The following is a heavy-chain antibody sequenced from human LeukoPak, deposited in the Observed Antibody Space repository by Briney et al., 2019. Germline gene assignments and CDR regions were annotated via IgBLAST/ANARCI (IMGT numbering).Heavy chain of an antibody. D-gene: IGHD3-22*01. CDR2: INPNSGGT. J-gene: IGHJ4*02. Sequence: ASVKVSCKASGYTFTGYYMHWVRQAPGQGLEWMGWINPNSGGTNYAQKFQGRVTMTRDTSISTAYMELSRLRSGDTAVYYCAREHRSAYYYDSSGYYLGYWGQGTLVTVSS. CDR3: AREHRSAYYYDSSGYYLGY. V-gene: IGHV1-2*02. CDR1: GYTFTGYY.